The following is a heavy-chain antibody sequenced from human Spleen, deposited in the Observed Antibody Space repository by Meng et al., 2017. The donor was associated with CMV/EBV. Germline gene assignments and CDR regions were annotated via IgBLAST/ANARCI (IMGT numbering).Heavy chain of an antibody. V-gene: IGHV1-69*04. CDR2: IIPILGIA. CDR1: GGTFSSYA. D-gene: IGHD3-10*01. CDR3: ARGLSSGGLYYYYGMDV. Sequence: SVKVSCKASGGTFSSYAISWVRQAPGQGLEWMGRIIPILGIANYAQKFQGRVTITADKSTSTAYMELSSLRSEDTAVYYCARGLSSGGLYYYYGMDVWGQGTTVTVSS. J-gene: IGHJ6*02.